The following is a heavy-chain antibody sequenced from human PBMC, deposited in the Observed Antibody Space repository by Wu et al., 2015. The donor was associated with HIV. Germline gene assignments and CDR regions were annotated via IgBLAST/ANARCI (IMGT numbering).Heavy chain of an antibody. V-gene: IGHV1-2*02. CDR1: GYTFIGYY. CDR3: AREFVSPRWFDP. CDR2: INPNSGGT. J-gene: IGHJ5*02. D-gene: IGHD2-21*01. Sequence: QAQLVQSGAEMKKPGASVKVSCKASGYTFIGYYIHWVRQAPGQGLEWMGWINPNSGGTNYAQKFQGRVTMTRDTSISAAYMELSRLISDDTAVYYCAREFVSPRWFDPWGQGTLVTSPQ.